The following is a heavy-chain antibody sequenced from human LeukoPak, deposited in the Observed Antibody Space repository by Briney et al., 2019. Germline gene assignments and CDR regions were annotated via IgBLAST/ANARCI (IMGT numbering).Heavy chain of an antibody. CDR1: GFTFSSYE. V-gene: IGHV3-48*03. CDR3: AKDDDWGRYKH. Sequence: GGSLRLSCAASGFTFSSYEMNWVRQAPGKGLERVSYISSSGSTIYYADSVKGRFTISRDNSKNTQSLQMNSLRAEDTAVYYCAKDDDWGRYKHWGQGTLVTVSS. D-gene: IGHD3-16*01. J-gene: IGHJ1*01. CDR2: ISSSGSTI.